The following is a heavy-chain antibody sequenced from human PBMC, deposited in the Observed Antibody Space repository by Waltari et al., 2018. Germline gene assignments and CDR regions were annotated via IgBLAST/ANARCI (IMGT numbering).Heavy chain of an antibody. Sequence: QVQLQESGPGLVKPSETLSLTCTVSGYSITRGYYWGWIRQPPGKGREWIGSIYYSGTTYYNPSLKSRLTISVDTSKNQLSLELSSVTAADTAVYYCARVNYYDSSGYKGAFDYWGQGTLVTVSS. CDR3: ARVNYYDSSGYKGAFDY. D-gene: IGHD3-22*01. CDR1: GYSITRGYY. J-gene: IGHJ4*02. CDR2: IYYSGTT. V-gene: IGHV4-38-2*02.